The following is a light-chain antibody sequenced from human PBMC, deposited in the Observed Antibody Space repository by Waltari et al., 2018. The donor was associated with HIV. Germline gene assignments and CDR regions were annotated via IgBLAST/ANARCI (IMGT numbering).Light chain of an antibody. Sequence: DVVMTQSPLSLPVTLGQPASIPRCSRQSLAYSDGRIFLNWFPQRPGQSPRRLIYSVSDRDSGVPDRFTGSGSGTDFTLKISRVEAEDVGIFYCVQGTHWPPTFGQGTKLEIK. CDR2: SVS. CDR3: VQGTHWPPT. V-gene: IGKV2-30*01. J-gene: IGKJ2*01. CDR1: QSLAYSDGRIF.